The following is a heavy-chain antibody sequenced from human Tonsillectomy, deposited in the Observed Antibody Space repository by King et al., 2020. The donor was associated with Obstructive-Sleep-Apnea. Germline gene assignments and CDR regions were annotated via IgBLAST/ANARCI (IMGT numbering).Heavy chain of an antibody. CDR2: IKQDGRGK. CDR3: ARDFYFDSSGLFEY. CDR1: GFTFGNYW. J-gene: IGHJ4*02. V-gene: IGHV3-7*01. Sequence: VQLVESGGGLVQPGGSLRLSCAASGFTFGNYWMNWVGQAPGKGLEGVANIKQDGRGKYYVDSVKGRFTISRDNAKNSLYLQMNSLRAEDTAVYYCARDFYFDSSGLFEYWGQGTLVTVSS. D-gene: IGHD3-22*01.